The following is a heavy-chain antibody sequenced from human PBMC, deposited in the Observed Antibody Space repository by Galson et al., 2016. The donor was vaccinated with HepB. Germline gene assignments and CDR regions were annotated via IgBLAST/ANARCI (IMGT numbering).Heavy chain of an antibody. V-gene: IGHV4-30-2*01. CDR3: ARQGSNFGFFDF. CDR1: GGSVSSDDYS. D-gene: IGHD4-11*01. Sequence: TLSLTCAVSGGSVSSDDYSWSWIRQPPGKALEWIGYIYHRGGSSYNPSLMSRVTISLDKSQNQFSLKLSSVTAADTAVYFCARQGSNFGFFDFWGQGALVTVSS. J-gene: IGHJ4*02. CDR2: IYHRGGS.